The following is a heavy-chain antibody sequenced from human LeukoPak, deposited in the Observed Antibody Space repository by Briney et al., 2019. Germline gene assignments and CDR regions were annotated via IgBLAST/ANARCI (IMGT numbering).Heavy chain of an antibody. CDR1: GGSISSGSYY. D-gene: IGHD1-1*01. CDR2: IYTSGST. Sequence: PSETLSLTCTVSGGSISSGSYYWSWIRQPAGKGLEWIGRIYTSGSTNYNPSLKSRVTISVDTSKNQFSLKLSSVTAADTAVYYCAREALERGDAFDIWGQATMVTVSS. J-gene: IGHJ3*02. CDR3: AREALERGDAFDI. V-gene: IGHV4-61*02.